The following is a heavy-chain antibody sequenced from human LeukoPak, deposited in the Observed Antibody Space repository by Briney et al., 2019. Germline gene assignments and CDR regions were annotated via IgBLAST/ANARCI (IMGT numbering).Heavy chain of an antibody. CDR1: GGSISSYY. CDR2: IYYSGST. Sequence: SETLSLTCTVSGGSISSYYWSWIRQPPGKGLEWIGYIYYSGSTNYNPSLKSRVTISVDTSKNQFSLKLSSVTAADTAVYYCATRGSGYYYAYYFDYWGQGTLVTVSS. V-gene: IGHV4-59*12. CDR3: ATRGSGYYYAYYFDY. J-gene: IGHJ4*02. D-gene: IGHD3-22*01.